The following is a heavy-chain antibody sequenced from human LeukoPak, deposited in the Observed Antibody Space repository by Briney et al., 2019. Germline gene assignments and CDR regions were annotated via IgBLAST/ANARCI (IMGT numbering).Heavy chain of an antibody. D-gene: IGHD5-18*01. V-gene: IGHV4-59*01. CDR2: IYYSGST. J-gene: IGHJ3*02. CDR3: ARDWDTASGDAFDI. Sequence: PSETLSLTCTVSGGPISSYYWSWIRQPPGKGLEWIGYIYYSGSTNYNPSLKSRVTISVDTSKNRFSLKLSSVTAADTAVYYCARDWDTASGDAFDIWGQGTMVTVSS. CDR1: GGPISSYY.